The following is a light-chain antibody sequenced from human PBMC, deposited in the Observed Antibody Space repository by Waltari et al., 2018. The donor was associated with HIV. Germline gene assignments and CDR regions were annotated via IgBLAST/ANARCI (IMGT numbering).Light chain of an antibody. J-gene: IGLJ2*01. CDR3: QVWESRIEHMV. Sequence: SYVLTQPPSVSVAPGQTARITCSGNNIGSKGVHWYQHKPGQAPVLVVHDDSDRPSGLPDQFSGSKAGSTATLSISGAEVGDEADYYCQVWESRIEHMVFGGGTKLTVL. V-gene: IGLV3-21*02. CDR1: NIGSKG. CDR2: DDS.